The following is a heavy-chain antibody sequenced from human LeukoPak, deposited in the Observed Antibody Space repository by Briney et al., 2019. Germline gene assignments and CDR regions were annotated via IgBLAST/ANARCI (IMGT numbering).Heavy chain of an antibody. CDR3: ARASGYCSGGSCYRYYYGMDV. D-gene: IGHD2-15*01. V-gene: IGHV4-34*01. CDR2: INHSGST. CDR1: GGSFSGYY. Sequence: SGTLSLTCAVYGGSFSGYYWSWIRQPPGKGLEWIGEINHSGSTNYNPSLKSRVTISVDTSKNQFSLKLSSVTAADTAVYYCARASGYCSGGSCYRYYYGMDVWGQGTTVTVSS. J-gene: IGHJ6*02.